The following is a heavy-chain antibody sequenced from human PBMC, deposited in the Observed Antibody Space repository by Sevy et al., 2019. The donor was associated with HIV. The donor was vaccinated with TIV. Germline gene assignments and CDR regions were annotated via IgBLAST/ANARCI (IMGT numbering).Heavy chain of an antibody. CDR1: GGSISSYY. D-gene: IGHD2-15*01. V-gene: IGHV4-59*01. CDR2: IYYSGST. J-gene: IGHJ4*02. CDR3: ARDVHCSGGSCYYFDY. Sequence: SETLSLTCTVSGGSISSYYWSWIRQPPGKGLEWIGCIYYSGSTNYNPSLKSRVTISVDTSKNQFYLKLSSVTAADTAVYYCARDVHCSGGSCYYFDYWGQGTLVTVSS.